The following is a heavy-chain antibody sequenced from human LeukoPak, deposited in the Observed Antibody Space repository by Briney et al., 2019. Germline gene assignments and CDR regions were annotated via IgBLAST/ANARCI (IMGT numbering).Heavy chain of an antibody. D-gene: IGHD2-2*01. V-gene: IGHV1-2*02. Sequence: ASVKVSCKASGYTFTGYYMHWVRQAPGQGLEWMGWINPNSGGTKYAQKFQGRVTMTRDTSISTAYMELSRLRSDDTAVYYCARTGYCSSTSCYLRFDPWGQGTLVTVSS. J-gene: IGHJ5*02. CDR2: INPNSGGT. CDR3: ARTGYCSSTSCYLRFDP. CDR1: GYTFTGYY.